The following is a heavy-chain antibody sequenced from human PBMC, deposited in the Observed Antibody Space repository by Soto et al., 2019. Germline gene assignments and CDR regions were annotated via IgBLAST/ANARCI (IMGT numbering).Heavy chain of an antibody. CDR1: GGSISSSSYY. CDR3: ARQDGYSGYDLSNWFDP. V-gene: IGHV4-39*01. Sequence: PSETLSLTCTVSGGSISSSSYYWGWIRQPPGKGLEWIGSIYYSGSTYYNPSLKSRVTISVDTSKNQFSLKLSSVTAADTAVYYCARQDGYSGYDLSNWFDPWGQGTLVTVPS. D-gene: IGHD5-12*01. J-gene: IGHJ5*02. CDR2: IYYSGST.